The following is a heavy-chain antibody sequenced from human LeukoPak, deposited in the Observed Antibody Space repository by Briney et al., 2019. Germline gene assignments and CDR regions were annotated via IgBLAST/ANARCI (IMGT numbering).Heavy chain of an antibody. Sequence: GGPLRLSCAASGFIFSSYSMNWVRQAPGKGLEWVSYISSSSSTIYYADSVKGRFTISRDNAKNSLYLQMNSLRAEDTAVYYCARDHTVVPAAIDYWGQGTLVTVSS. CDR2: ISSSSSTI. CDR1: GFIFSSYS. D-gene: IGHD2-2*01. V-gene: IGHV3-48*04. CDR3: ARDHTVVPAAIDY. J-gene: IGHJ4*02.